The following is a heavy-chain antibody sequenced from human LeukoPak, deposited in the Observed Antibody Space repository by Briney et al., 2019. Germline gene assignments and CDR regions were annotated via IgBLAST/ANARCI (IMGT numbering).Heavy chain of an antibody. J-gene: IGHJ4*02. CDR2: IYTSGSA. Sequence: SETLSLTCTVSGGSINNYYWSWIRQSAGKGLEWIGRIYTSGSASYNPSLKSRVTMSVDTSKNQFSLKLSSATVADTALYYCARDNAYHIDYWGQGTLVTVSS. CDR1: GGSINNYY. V-gene: IGHV4-4*07. D-gene: IGHD2-2*01. CDR3: ARDNAYHIDY.